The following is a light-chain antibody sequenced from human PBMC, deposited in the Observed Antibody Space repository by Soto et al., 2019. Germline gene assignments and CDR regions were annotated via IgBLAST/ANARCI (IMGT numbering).Light chain of an antibody. J-gene: IGLJ1*01. V-gene: IGLV7-46*01. CDR3: LLSYRGDYV. CDR2: DTA. Sequence: QAVVTQEPSVTVSPGGTVTLTCGSTTGAVTTGHYPYWFQQKAGQAPRTLIYDTANEFAWTPVRFSGSLLGGKAALTLSGAQPEDEAEYYCLLSYRGDYVFGPGTKVTVL. CDR1: TGAVTTGHY.